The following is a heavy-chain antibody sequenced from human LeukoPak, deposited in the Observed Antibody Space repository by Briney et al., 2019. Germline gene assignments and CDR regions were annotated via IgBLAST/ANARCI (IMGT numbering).Heavy chain of an antibody. V-gene: IGHV4-61*01. CDR1: GGSVSSGSYY. Sequence: KTSETLSLTCTVSGGSVSSGSYYWSWIRQPPGKGLEWIGYIYYSGSTNYNPSLKSRVTISVDTSKNQFSLKLSSVTAADTAVYYCARDRPYSSGWYASPYFDYWGQGTLVTVSS. CDR3: ARDRPYSSGWYASPYFDY. J-gene: IGHJ4*02. D-gene: IGHD6-19*01. CDR2: IYYSGST.